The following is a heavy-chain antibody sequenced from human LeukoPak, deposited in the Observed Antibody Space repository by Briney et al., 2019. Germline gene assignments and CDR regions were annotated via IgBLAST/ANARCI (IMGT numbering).Heavy chain of an antibody. CDR1: GFTFSTYN. V-gene: IGHV3-33*06. D-gene: IGHD5-18*01. Sequence: GGSLRLSCAASGFTFSTYNMHWVRQAPGKGLEWVALMLSDGSNKYHADSVKGRFTISRDNSKNALFLQMNSLRDEDKAVYYCAKDSGYSYGHGLDYWGQGTLVTVSS. CDR2: MLSDGSNK. J-gene: IGHJ4*02. CDR3: AKDSGYSYGHGLDY.